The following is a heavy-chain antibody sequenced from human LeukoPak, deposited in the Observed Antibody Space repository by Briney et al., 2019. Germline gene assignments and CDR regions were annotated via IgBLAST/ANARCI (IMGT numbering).Heavy chain of an antibody. J-gene: IGHJ6*02. CDR2: ISAYNGNT. V-gene: IGHV1-18*01. CDR1: GYTFTNYG. Sequence: GASVKVSCKASGYTFTNYGISWVRQAPGQGLEWMGWISAYNGNTNYAQKLQGRVTMTTDTSTSTAYMELRSLRSDDTAVYYCARGITGTLYYYYYGMDVWGQGTTVTVSS. D-gene: IGHD1-20*01. CDR3: ARGITGTLYYYYYGMDV.